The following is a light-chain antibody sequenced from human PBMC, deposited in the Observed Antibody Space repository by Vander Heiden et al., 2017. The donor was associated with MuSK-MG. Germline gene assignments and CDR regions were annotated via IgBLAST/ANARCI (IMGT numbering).Light chain of an antibody. CDR1: SSNIGSNH. CDR2: RNN. V-gene: IGLV1-47*01. J-gene: IGLJ2*01. Sequence: QSVLTPPPSASGTPGQSVTISCSGSSSNIGSNHVDWYQQLPGTAPKLLIYRNNQRPSGVPDRFSGSKSGTSASLAISGRRSEDEADYYCAAGDDSLSGVVFGGGTKLTVL. CDR3: AAGDDSLSGVV.